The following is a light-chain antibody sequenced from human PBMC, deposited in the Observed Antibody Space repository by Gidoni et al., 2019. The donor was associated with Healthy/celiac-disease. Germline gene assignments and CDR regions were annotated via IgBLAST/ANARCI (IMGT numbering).Light chain of an antibody. CDR2: DAS. J-gene: IGKJ3*01. CDR3: QQRSNWGFT. V-gene: IGKV3-11*01. CDR1: QSVSSY. Sequence: EIVLTQSPATLSLPPGERATLSCRASQSVSSYLAWYHQKPGQAPRRLIDDASNRATGIPARFSGSGSGTDFTLTISSLEPEDFAVYYCQQRSNWGFTFGPGTKVDIK.